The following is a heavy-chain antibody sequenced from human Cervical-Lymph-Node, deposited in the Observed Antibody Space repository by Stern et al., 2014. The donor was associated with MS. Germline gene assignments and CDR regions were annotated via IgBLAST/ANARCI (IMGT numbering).Heavy chain of an antibody. J-gene: IGHJ4*02. CDR1: GYTFTDYA. D-gene: IGHD2-21*01. V-gene: IGHV7-4-1*02. CDR2: INTNTGTP. Sequence: QVQLVQSGSELKKPGASVKVSCTTSGYTFTDYALNWVRQAPGQGLEWMGWINTNTGTPTYAQGFTGRFVFSLDTSGNTAYLQISSLKAEDTALYFCARDYASLDWRGQYYFDYWGQGTLVTVSS. CDR3: ARDYASLDWRGQYYFDY.